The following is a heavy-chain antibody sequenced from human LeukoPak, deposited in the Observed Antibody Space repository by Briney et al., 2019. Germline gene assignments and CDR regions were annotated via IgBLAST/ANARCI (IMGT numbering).Heavy chain of an antibody. J-gene: IGHJ4*02. V-gene: IGHV3-23*01. Sequence: PGGSLRLSCAASGFTFSNYAMSWVRQAPGKGLEWVSGISGSGGSTYYADSVKGRFTISRDNSKNTLYLQMNSLRAEDTAVYYCARVGLVLGYGSGSYHGLLWGQGTLVTVSS. CDR3: ARVGLVLGYGSGSYHGLL. D-gene: IGHD3-10*01. CDR1: GFTFSNYA. CDR2: ISGSGGST.